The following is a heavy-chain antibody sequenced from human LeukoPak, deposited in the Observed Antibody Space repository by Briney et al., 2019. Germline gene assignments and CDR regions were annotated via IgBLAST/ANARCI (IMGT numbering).Heavy chain of an antibody. J-gene: IGHJ4*02. CDR3: ARGRNVVATSGYFDY. Sequence: GGSLRLSCAASGFTFSSYAMHWVRQARGKGLEWVATISYEGDNTYYADSLEGRFTISRDNSKNTLYLQMNSLRGEDTAVYFCARGRNVVATSGYFDYWGQGTLVTVSS. CDR2: ISYEGDNT. D-gene: IGHD5-12*01. V-gene: IGHV3-30-3*01. CDR1: GFTFSSYA.